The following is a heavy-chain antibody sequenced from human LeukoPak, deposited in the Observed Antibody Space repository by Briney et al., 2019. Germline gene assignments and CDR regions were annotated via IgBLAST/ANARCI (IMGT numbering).Heavy chain of an antibody. Sequence: SETLSLTCTVSGGSISSDYWSWIRQPPEKGLEWIGYMHYSGSTNYNPPLESRITISMDTSKNQFSLRLSSVTAADTAVYYCARLYHDSSAYFLDSWGQGTLVTVSS. CDR3: ARLYHDSSAYFLDS. D-gene: IGHD3-22*01. CDR2: MHYSGST. J-gene: IGHJ4*02. V-gene: IGHV4-59*08. CDR1: GGSISSDY.